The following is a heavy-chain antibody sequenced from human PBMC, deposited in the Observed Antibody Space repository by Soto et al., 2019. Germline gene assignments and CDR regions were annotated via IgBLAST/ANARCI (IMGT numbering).Heavy chain of an antibody. V-gene: IGHV6-1*01. D-gene: IGHD2-15*01. Sequence: SQTLSLTCAISGDSVSSNSAAWNWIRQSPSRGLEWLGRTYYRSKWYNDYAVSVKSRITINPDTSKNQFSLQLNSVTPEDTAVYYCARAPRSDIVVVVAATPVAFDIWGQGTVVTVSS. CDR3: ARAPRSDIVVVVAATPVAFDI. CDR1: GDSVSSNSAA. CDR2: TYYRSKWYN. J-gene: IGHJ3*02.